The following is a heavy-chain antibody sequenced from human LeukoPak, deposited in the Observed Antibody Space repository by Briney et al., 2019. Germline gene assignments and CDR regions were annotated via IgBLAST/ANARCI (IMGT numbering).Heavy chain of an antibody. Sequence: SETLSLTCAVYGGSFSGYYWSWIRQPPGKGLEWIGEINHSGSTNYNPSLKSRVTTSVDTSKNQFSLKLSSVTAADTAVYYCAGGIAAAGSDYWGQGTLVTVSS. V-gene: IGHV4-34*01. CDR2: INHSGST. J-gene: IGHJ4*02. CDR1: GGSFSGYY. D-gene: IGHD6-13*01. CDR3: AGGIAAAGSDY.